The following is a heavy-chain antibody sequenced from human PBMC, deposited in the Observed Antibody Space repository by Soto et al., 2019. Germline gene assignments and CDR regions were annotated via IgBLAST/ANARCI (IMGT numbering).Heavy chain of an antibody. V-gene: IGHV3-48*01. CDR3: ASRGGDYYGSGSYYTVPKNYYYYYMDV. D-gene: IGHD3-10*01. CDR2: ISSSSSTI. Sequence: GGSLRLSCAASGFTFSSYSMNWVRQAPGKGLEWVSYISSSSSTIYYADSVKGRFTISRDNAKNALYLQMNSLRAVDTASYYCASRGGDYYGSGSYYTVPKNYYYYYMDVWGKGTTVTVSS. CDR1: GFTFSSYS. J-gene: IGHJ6*03.